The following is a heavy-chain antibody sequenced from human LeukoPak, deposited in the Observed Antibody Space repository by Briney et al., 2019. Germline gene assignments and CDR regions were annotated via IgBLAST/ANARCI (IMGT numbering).Heavy chain of an antibody. D-gene: IGHD3-10*01. CDR2: IYHSGST. J-gene: IGHJ4*02. CDR1: GGSISSSNW. V-gene: IGHV4-4*02. Sequence: SETLSLTCAVSGGSISSSNWWSWVRQPPGKGLEWIGEIYHSGSTNYNPSLQSRVTMSVDTSKNQFSLKLSSVTAVDTAVYYCARKENVYYYFDYWGQGTLVTVSS. CDR3: ARKENVYYYFDY.